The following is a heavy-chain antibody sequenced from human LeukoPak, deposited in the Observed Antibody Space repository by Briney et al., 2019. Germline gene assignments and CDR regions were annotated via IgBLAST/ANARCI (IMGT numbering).Heavy chain of an antibody. Sequence: GRSLRLSCAASGFTFSSYAMHWVRQAPGKGLEWVAVISYDGSNKYYADSVKGRFTISRDNSKNTLYLQMNSLRAEDTAVYYCATNIAAAPLDYYYGMDVWGQGTTVTVSS. CDR1: GFTFSSYA. V-gene: IGHV3-30-3*01. CDR2: ISYDGSNK. D-gene: IGHD6-13*01. J-gene: IGHJ6*02. CDR3: ATNIAAAPLDYYYGMDV.